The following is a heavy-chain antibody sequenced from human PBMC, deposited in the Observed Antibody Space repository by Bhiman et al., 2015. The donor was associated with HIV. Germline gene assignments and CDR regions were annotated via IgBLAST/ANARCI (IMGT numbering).Heavy chain of an antibody. J-gene: IGHJ4*02. CDR1: GFTFSSYA. Sequence: QVQLVESGGGVVQPGRSLRLSCAASGFTFSSYAMHWVRQAPGKGLEWVAVISYDGSNKYYADSVKGRFTISRDNSKNTVYLQMNSLRAEDTALYYCAKASSWRHTSYYFDYWGQGTLVTV. V-gene: IGHV3-30-3*01. D-gene: IGHD6-13*01. CDR2: ISYDGSNK. CDR3: AKASSWRHTSYYFDY.